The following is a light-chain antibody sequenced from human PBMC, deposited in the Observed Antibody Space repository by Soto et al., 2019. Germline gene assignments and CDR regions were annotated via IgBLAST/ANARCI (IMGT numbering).Light chain of an antibody. CDR3: SSFTSSSSYV. Sequence: QSALAQPASVSGSPGQSIAISCTGTSSDVGSYNSVSWYQQYPGKAPTLMIHDASDRPSGVSNRFSGSKSGNTASLTISGLQAEDEADYYCSSFTSSSSYVFGSGTKLTVL. CDR1: SSDVGSYNS. V-gene: IGLV2-14*03. CDR2: DAS. J-gene: IGLJ1*01.